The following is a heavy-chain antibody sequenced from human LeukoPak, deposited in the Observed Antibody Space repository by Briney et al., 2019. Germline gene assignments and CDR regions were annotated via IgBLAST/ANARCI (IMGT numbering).Heavy chain of an antibody. V-gene: IGHV3-7*01. CDR2: IKQDGRER. J-gene: IGHJ2*01. CDR1: GFTLSSFW. CDR3: ASLPGGKTAALEFDL. Sequence: GGSLRLSCPASGFTLSSFWMSWVRQTPGKELEWVANIKQDGRERYYTISRDNARNSLYLQMNSLRAEDTAVYYCASLPGGKTAALEFDLRGRGTLVTVSS. D-gene: IGHD6-13*01.